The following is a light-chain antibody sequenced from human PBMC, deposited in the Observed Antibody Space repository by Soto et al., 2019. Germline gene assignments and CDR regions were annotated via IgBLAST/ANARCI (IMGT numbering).Light chain of an antibody. CDR2: EVS. Sequence: QSALTQPPSASVSPGQSATISCTGTSSDVGGYNYVSWYQQHPGKAPKLMIYEVSKRPSGVPDRFSGSKSGNTASLTVSGLQAEDEADYYCSSYAGSNNPLYVFGTGTKVTV. J-gene: IGLJ1*01. CDR3: SSYAGSNNPLYV. V-gene: IGLV2-8*01. CDR1: SSDVGGYNY.